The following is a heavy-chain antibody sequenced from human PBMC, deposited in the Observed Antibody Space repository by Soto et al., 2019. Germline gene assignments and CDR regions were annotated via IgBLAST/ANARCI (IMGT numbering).Heavy chain of an antibody. J-gene: IGHJ6*02. V-gene: IGHV3-33*06. CDR1: GFAFGTYG. CDR3: GKDVGQALRFLRGAGYGMDV. D-gene: IGHD3-3*01. CDR2: IWYDGSNK. Sequence: QVQLVESGGGVVQPGRSLRLSCAASGFAFGTYGMHWVRQAPGKGLDWVALIWYDGSNKDYSDFVKGRFTFSRDNSKNTLYLQMNSLGADDTAVYFCGKDVGQALRFLRGAGYGMDVWGQGTTVTVSS.